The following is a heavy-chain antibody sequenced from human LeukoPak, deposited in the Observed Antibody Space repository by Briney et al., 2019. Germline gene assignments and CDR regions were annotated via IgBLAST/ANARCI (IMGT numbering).Heavy chain of an antibody. CDR2: IYYSGST. V-gene: IGHV4-39*07. D-gene: IGHD3-22*01. CDR3: ARETSYDSSGYLLDY. CDR1: SDSISSYY. J-gene: IGHJ4*02. Sequence: SETLSLTCTVSSDSISSYYWGWIRQPPGKGLEWIGSIYYSGSTYYNPSLKSRVTISVDTSKNQFSLKLSSVTAADTAVYYCARETSYDSSGYLLDYWGQGTLVTVSS.